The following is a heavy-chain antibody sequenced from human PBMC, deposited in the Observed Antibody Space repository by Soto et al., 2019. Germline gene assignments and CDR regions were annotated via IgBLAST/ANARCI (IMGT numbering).Heavy chain of an antibody. D-gene: IGHD3-9*01. Sequence: PSETLSLTCAVSGGSISSGGYSWSWIRQPPGKGLEWIGYIYHSGSTYYNPSLKSRVTISVDTSKNQFSLKLSSVTAADTAVYYCARTASYDILIYWGQGTLVTVSS. CDR2: IYHSGST. CDR1: GGSISSGGYS. V-gene: IGHV4-30-2*01. J-gene: IGHJ4*02. CDR3: ARTASYDILIY.